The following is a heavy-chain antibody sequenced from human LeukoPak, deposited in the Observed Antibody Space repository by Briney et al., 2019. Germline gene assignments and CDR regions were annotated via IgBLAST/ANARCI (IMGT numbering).Heavy chain of an antibody. Sequence: GGSLRLSCAASGFSFSDYWISWVRQAPGKGLEWVANIRPDGSEKQYVDSVKGRFTISRDNTKNSLYLQMNSLRAEDTAVYYCARDEGVWSGSDHWGSGTLVTVSS. D-gene: IGHD3-3*01. CDR2: IRPDGSEK. CDR1: GFSFSDYW. J-gene: IGHJ4*02. V-gene: IGHV3-7*01. CDR3: ARDEGVWSGSDH.